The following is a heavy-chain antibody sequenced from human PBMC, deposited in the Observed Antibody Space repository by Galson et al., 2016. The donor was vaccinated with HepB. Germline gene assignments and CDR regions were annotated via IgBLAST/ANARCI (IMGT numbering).Heavy chain of an antibody. CDR2: ISSSGDTK. V-gene: IGHV3-11*01. CDR1: GFSFSDYY. J-gene: IGHJ4*02. CDR3: ARSLLQH. D-gene: IGHD2-15*01. Sequence: SLRLSCAASGFSFSDYYMSWVRQAPGKGLEWISYISSSGDTKFYAESVKGRFTISRDNAKNSLYLQMDSLRAEDTALYYCARSLLQHWGQGSLVTVSS.